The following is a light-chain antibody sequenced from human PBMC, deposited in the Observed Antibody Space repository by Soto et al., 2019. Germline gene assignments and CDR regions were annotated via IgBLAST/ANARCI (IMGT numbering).Light chain of an antibody. J-gene: IGKJ5*01. CDR3: QQLETYPLT. Sequence: AIQVTQSPSSLSASVGDTVTITCRVSQGISSAFAWYQQKPGKVPRLLIYDVFNLQSGVPSRFSGSGSGTDFTLTISRPQPEDFATYYCQQLETYPLTFGQGTRLEVK. CDR2: DVF. CDR1: QGISSA. V-gene: IGKV1-13*02.